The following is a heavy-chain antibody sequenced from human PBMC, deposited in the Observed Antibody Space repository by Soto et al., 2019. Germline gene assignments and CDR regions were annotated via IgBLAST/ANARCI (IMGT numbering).Heavy chain of an antibody. J-gene: IGHJ4*02. CDR3: ARGGVVKNYFDY. CDR2: IYYSGST. V-gene: IGHV4-30-4*01. CDR1: GGSISSGDYY. Sequence: SETLSLTCTVSGGSISSGDYYWSWIRQPPGKGLEWIGYIYYSGSTYYNPSLKSRVTISVDTSKNQFSLKLSSVTAADTAVYYCARGGVVKNYFDYWGQGTLVTVSS. D-gene: IGHD3-3*01.